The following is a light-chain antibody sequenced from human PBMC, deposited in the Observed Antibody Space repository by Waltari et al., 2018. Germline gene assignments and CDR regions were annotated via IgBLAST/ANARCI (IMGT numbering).Light chain of an antibody. CDR1: SSDIGSYNV. Sequence: QSALTQPASVSGARGQSITISCTGSSSDIGSYNVVSWYQHHPGKAPKLLCYGVNNRPSAVSNRFYGVKSGNTAYPTISGLQAEDEADYYCSSYAGSVVFGGGTKLTVL. J-gene: IGLJ3*02. CDR2: GVN. V-gene: IGLV2-23*02. CDR3: SSYAGSVV.